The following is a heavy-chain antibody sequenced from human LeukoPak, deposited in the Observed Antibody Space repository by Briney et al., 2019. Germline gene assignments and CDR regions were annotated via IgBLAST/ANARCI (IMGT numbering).Heavy chain of an antibody. J-gene: IGHJ4*02. D-gene: IGHD3-10*01. V-gene: IGHV3-30*02. Sequence: GGSLRLSCAASGFTFSSYGMHWVRQAPGKGLEWVAFIRYDGSNKYYADSVKGRFTISRDNSKNTLYLQTNSLRAEDTAVYYCAKDDWSRGVIEDYWGQGTLVTVSS. CDR3: AKDDWSRGVIEDY. CDR1: GFTFSSYG. CDR2: IRYDGSNK.